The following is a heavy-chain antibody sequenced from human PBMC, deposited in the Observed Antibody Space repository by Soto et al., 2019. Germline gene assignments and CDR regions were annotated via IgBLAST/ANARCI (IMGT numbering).Heavy chain of an antibody. CDR1: GYTFTGYY. V-gene: IGHV1-2*04. CDR2: INPNSGGT. D-gene: IGHD3-10*01. J-gene: IGHJ6*02. CDR3: ARDLAITMVRGAPSARPYGMDV. Sequence: ASVKVSCKASGYTFTGYYMHWVRQAPGQGLEWMGWINPNSGGTNYAQKFQGWVTMTRDTSISTAYMELSRLRSDDTAVYYCARDLAITMVRGAPSARPYGMDVWGQGTTVTVS.